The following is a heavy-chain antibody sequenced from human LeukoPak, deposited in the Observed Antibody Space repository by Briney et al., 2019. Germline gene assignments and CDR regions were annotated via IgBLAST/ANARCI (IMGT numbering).Heavy chain of an antibody. D-gene: IGHD3-16*01. CDR3: AREDVYDY. CDR2: INPNSGGT. Sequence: ASVKVSCKASGYTFTGYYMHWVRQAPGQGLEWMGWINPNSGGTNYAQKFQGRVTMTRNTSISTAYMELSSLRSEDTAVYYCAREDVYDYWGQGTLVTVSS. CDR1: GYTFTGYY. J-gene: IGHJ4*02. V-gene: IGHV1-2*02.